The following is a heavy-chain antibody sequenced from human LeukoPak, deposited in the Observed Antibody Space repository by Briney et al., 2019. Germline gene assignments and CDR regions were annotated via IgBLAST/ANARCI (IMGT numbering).Heavy chain of an antibody. J-gene: IGHJ4*02. Sequence: GRSLRLSCAASGFTFSSYAMHRVRQAPGKGLEWVAVISYDGSNKYYADSVKGRFTISRDNSKNTLYLQMNSLRAEDTAVYYCARGIRLNNFDYWGQGTLVTVSS. CDR3: ARGIRLNNFDY. CDR1: GFTFSSYA. CDR2: ISYDGSNK. V-gene: IGHV3-30*04.